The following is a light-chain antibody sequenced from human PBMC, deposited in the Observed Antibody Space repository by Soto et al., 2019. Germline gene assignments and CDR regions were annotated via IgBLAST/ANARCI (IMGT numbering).Light chain of an antibody. CDR2: DVS. CDR3: CSYAGTSTL. V-gene: IGLV2-11*01. J-gene: IGLJ2*01. Sequence: QSVLTQPRSVSGSPGQSVTISCTGTSSDVGGYNYVSWYQQQPGKAPKLMIYDVSKRPSGVPDRFSGSKSGNTASLTISGLQAEDEADYYCCSYAGTSTLFGGGTKVTVL. CDR1: SSDVGGYNY.